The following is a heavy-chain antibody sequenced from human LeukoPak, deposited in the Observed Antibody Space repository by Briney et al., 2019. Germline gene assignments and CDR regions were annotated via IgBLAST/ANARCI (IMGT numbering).Heavy chain of an antibody. D-gene: IGHD3-22*01. CDR2: ISSSGSTI. V-gene: IGHV3-48*03. J-gene: IGHJ4*02. Sequence: GGSLRLSCAASGFTFSSYEMNWVRQAPGKGLEWVSYISSSGSTIYYADSVKGRFTISRDNAKNSLYLQMNSLRAEDTAVYYCARQFYDSSGLDYWGQGTLVTASS. CDR1: GFTFSSYE. CDR3: ARQFYDSSGLDY.